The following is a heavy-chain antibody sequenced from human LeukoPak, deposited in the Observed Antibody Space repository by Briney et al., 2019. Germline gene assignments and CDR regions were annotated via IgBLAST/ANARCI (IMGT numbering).Heavy chain of an antibody. CDR3: ARDWLSSSWYSGFRR. CDR1: GYTLTSYD. J-gene: IGHJ4*02. Sequence: ASVKVSCKASGYTLTSYDINWVRQATGQGLEWMGWMNPNSGNTGYAQKFQGRVTMTRNTSISTAYMELSSLRSEDTTVYYCARDWLSSSWYSGFRRWGQGTLVTVSS. V-gene: IGHV1-8*01. CDR2: MNPNSGNT. D-gene: IGHD6-13*01.